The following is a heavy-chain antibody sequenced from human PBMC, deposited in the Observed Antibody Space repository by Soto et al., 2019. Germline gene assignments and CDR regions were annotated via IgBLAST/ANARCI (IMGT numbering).Heavy chain of an antibody. CDR1: GGTFSSYA. D-gene: IGHD1-26*01. J-gene: IGHJ4*02. Sequence: QVQLVQSGAEVKKPGSSVKVSCKASGGTFSSYAISWVRQAPGQGLEWMGGIIPIFGTANYAQKFQGRVTXXAXESXSTAYMELSSLRSEDTAVYYCASSLEGAGARQGGNWGQGTLVTVSS. CDR3: ASSLEGAGARQGGN. CDR2: IIPIFGTA. V-gene: IGHV1-69*12.